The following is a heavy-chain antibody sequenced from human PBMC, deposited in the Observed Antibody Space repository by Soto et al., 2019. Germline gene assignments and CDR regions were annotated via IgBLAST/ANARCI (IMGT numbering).Heavy chain of an antibody. V-gene: IGHV4-30-4*01. D-gene: IGHD6-19*01. CDR2: IYYSGST. CDR3: ARTRQWLVPFDY. J-gene: IGHJ4*02. CDR1: GGSISSGDYY. Sequence: SETLSLTCTVSGGSISSGDYYWSWIRQPPGKGLEWIGYIYYSGSTYYNPSLKSRVTISVDTSKNQFSLKLSSVTAADTAVYYCARTRQWLVPFDYWGQGTLVTVSS.